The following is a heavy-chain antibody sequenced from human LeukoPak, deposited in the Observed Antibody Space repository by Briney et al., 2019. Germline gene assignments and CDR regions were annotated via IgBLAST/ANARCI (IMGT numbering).Heavy chain of an antibody. Sequence: PGTSLRLSCTASGFTISGDAMHWVRQAPGQGLQWVAHISFDGSYKYYADSGKGRFTISRDNSKNTLYLQMNSLRPADTALCYCARETLDALDLWGPGTLVTVSS. CDR2: ISFDGSYK. CDR1: GFTISGDA. CDR3: ARETLDALDL. J-gene: IGHJ3*01. V-gene: IGHV3-30*04.